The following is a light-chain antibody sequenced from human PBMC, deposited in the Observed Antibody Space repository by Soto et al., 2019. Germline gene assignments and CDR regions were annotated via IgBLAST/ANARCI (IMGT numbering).Light chain of an antibody. CDR1: QSVNSY. V-gene: IGKV3-11*01. CDR2: DAS. J-gene: IGKJ4*01. Sequence: EIVLTQSPATLSLSPGERATLSCRASQSVNSYLAWYQQKAGQTPRLLIYDASNRATGIPARFSGSGSATDFTLTINSLEPEDFAVYYCQQRSAWPLTFGGGTKVEIK. CDR3: QQRSAWPLT.